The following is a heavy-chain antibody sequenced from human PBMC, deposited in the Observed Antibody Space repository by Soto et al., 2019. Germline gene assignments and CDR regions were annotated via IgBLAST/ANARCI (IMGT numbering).Heavy chain of an antibody. CDR3: ERDSPLEYSISLMRGGYYYYYYMDV. CDR1: GFTFSSYS. V-gene: IGHV3-21*01. CDR2: ISSSSSYI. Sequence: EVQLVESGGGLVKPGGSLSLSCAASGFTFSSYSMNWVRQAPGKGLEWVSSISSSSSYIYYADSVKGRFTISRDNANNSLYLETNSLRGRDTALYYCERDSPLEYSISLMRGGYYYYYYMDVCGKGTTVTVSS. D-gene: IGHD6-6*01. J-gene: IGHJ6*03.